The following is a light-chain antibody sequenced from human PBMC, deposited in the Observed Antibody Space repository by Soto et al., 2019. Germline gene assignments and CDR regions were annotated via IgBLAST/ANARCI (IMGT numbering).Light chain of an antibody. CDR3: QQYNSYPVT. J-gene: IGKJ4*01. Sequence: DIQMTQSPSTLSASVGDRVTTTCRASQSISSWLAWYQQKPGEAPKLLIYQASILESGVPSRFSGSGSGTECTLTITSLQPDDFATYYCQQYNSYPVTFGGGTRVEIK. CDR1: QSISSW. V-gene: IGKV1-5*03. CDR2: QAS.